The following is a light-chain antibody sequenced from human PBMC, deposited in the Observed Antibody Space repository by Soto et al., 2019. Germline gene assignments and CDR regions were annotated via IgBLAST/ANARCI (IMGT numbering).Light chain of an antibody. V-gene: IGLV2-11*01. CDR3: CSYTNSAYV. CDR1: SSDVGAYNY. Sequence: QSALTQPRSVSGSPGQSVTFSCTGTSSDVGAYNYVSWYQQHPAKAPNLMIYDVSKRPSGVPDRFSGSKTGNTASLTISGLQAEDEGDYYCCSYTNSAYVFGTGTKVTVL. CDR2: DVS. J-gene: IGLJ1*01.